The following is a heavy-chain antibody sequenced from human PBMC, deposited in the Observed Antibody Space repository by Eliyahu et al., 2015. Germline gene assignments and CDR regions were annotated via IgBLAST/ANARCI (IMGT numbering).Heavy chain of an antibody. Sequence: QVQLVXSGGGVVXPGRSLRLSXXASGFTFNXYAMXWVRQAPGKGLEWVALIXYGGSNEYYADSVKGXFTISRDNSNNMLYLEMNSLRSEDTAVYYCVRDGRMFHWFDPWGQGTLVTVSS. V-gene: IGHV3-30*04. J-gene: IGHJ5*02. CDR1: GFTFNXYA. CDR3: VRDGRMFHWFDP. D-gene: IGHD3-10*02. CDR2: IXYGGSNE.